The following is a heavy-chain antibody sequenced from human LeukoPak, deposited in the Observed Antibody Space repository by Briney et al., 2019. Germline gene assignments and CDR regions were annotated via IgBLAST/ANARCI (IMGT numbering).Heavy chain of an antibody. J-gene: IGHJ4*02. CDR1: GYTFSSYA. V-gene: IGHV1-3*01. CDR3: ARGEQWLVSPFDY. CDR2: IYVGNGNT. Sequence: ASVKVSCKASGYTFSSYAIHWVRQAPGQRPEWMGWIYVGNGNTKYSQKFQDRVTITRDTSASTVYMELTSLRSEDTAVYSCARGEQWLVSPFDYWGQGTLVTVSS. D-gene: IGHD6-19*01.